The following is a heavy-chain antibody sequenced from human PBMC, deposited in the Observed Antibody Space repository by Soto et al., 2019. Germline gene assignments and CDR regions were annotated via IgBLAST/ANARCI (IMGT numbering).Heavy chain of an antibody. CDR2: IYSGGST. Sequence: PGGSLRLCCAASEFTVSDNYMSWVRQAPGKGLEWVSAIYSGGSTYYADSVKGRFTISRDNAKNSLYLEMNSLRAEDTAVYYCARNTGELDYWGQGT. D-gene: IGHD7-27*01. CDR1: EFTVSDNY. V-gene: IGHV3-53*01. J-gene: IGHJ4*02. CDR3: ARNTGELDY.